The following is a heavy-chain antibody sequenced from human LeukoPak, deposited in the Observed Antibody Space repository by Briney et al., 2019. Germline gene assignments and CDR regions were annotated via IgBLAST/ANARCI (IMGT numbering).Heavy chain of an antibody. CDR3: ARGGSPPEALGDVFDI. Sequence: GGPLRLSCAASGFPFSRYWMHWVPHAPGKGLVWVSRINSDGSSTSYADSVQGRFTNSRDNAKNTLYLQMNSLRAGDAAVYYCARGGSPPEALGDVFDIWGEGTMVTVPS. J-gene: IGHJ3*02. CDR2: INSDGSST. V-gene: IGHV3-74*01. CDR1: GFPFSRYW. D-gene: IGHD1-26*01.